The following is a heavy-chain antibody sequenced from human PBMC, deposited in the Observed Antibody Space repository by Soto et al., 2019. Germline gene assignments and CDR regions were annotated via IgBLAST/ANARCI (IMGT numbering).Heavy chain of an antibody. CDR2: IFNSETS. V-gene: IGHV4-59*01. CDR3: ASLYGTNYGLDY. CDR1: GAPLNRYY. Sequence: SETLSLTCTVSGAPLNRYYWSWIRQPPGKALEWIGYIFNSETSKYNPSLRSRIAMSVDRSKNQFSLTMASLATADTAVYFCASLYGTNYGLDYWGRGALVTVSS. J-gene: IGHJ4*02. D-gene: IGHD4-17*01.